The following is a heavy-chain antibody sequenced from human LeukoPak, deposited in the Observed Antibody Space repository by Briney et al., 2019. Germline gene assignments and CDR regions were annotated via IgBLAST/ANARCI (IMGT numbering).Heavy chain of an antibody. CDR1: GFTFSSYA. J-gene: IGHJ4*02. Sequence: PGGSLRLSCAASGFTFSSYAMHWVRQAPGKGLEWVAVISYDGSNKYYADSVKGRFTISRDNSENTLYLQMNSLRAEDTAVYYCAKDETYYYDSSGYWGQGTLVTVSS. V-gene: IGHV3-30*04. CDR3: AKDETYYYDSSGY. D-gene: IGHD3-22*01. CDR2: ISYDGSNK.